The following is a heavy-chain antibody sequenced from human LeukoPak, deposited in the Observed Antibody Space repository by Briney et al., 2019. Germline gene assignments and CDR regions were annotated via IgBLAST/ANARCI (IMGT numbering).Heavy chain of an antibody. D-gene: IGHD2-2*01. V-gene: IGHV4-34*01. CDR1: GGSFSGYY. Sequence: SETLSLTCAVYGGSFSGYYWSWIRQPPGKGLEWIGEINHSGSTNYNPPLKSRVTISVDTSKNQFSLKLSSVTAADTAVYYCARGRVPAAIWGQGTLVTVSS. CDR3: ARGRVPAAI. CDR2: INHSGST. J-gene: IGHJ4*02.